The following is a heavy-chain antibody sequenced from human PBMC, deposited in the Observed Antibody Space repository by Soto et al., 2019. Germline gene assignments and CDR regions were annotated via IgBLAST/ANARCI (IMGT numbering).Heavy chain of an antibody. V-gene: IGHV3-15*01. CDR2: IKSNTDGGTT. Sequence: EVQLVESGGGLVKPGGSLRLSCAASGFTCSNAGMSWVRQAQGKGLEWVGRIKSNTDGGTTDYAAPVKGRFTISRDDSKNTLYLQMNSLKTEDTAVYYCTTAPQWLRPIYYYYYMDVWGKGTTVTVSS. D-gene: IGHD5-12*01. CDR3: TTAPQWLRPIYYYYYMDV. J-gene: IGHJ6*03. CDR1: GFTCSNAG.